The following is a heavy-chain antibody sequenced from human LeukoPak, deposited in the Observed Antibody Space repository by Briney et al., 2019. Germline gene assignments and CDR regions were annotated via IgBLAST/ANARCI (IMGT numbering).Heavy chain of an antibody. J-gene: IGHJ4*02. D-gene: IGHD4-23*01. CDR3: ARDSYYGGTRDY. Sequence: DPGRCLRPSCAASGSTFTTYEMNWVRHPPGKGLEWVSYISTRGGTIYYADSVKGRFTISRDNAKNSLYLQMNSLRAEDTAVYYCARDSYYGGTRDYWGEGTLVTVSS. CDR2: ISTRGGTI. CDR1: GSTFTTYE. V-gene: IGHV3-48*03.